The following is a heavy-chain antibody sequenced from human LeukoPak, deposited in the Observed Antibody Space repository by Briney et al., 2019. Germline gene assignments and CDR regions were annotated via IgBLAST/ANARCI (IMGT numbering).Heavy chain of an antibody. Sequence: PGGSLRLSCATSGFTFSGYWMSWVRQAPGKGLEWVANIKQDGSEIYYVDSVKGRFTISRDNAKNSLYLQMNSLRAEDTAVYYCAKEGGTGTRFDYWGQGTLVTVSS. D-gene: IGHD1-7*01. J-gene: IGHJ4*02. V-gene: IGHV3-7*03. CDR2: IKQDGSEI. CDR3: AKEGGTGTRFDY. CDR1: GFTFSGYW.